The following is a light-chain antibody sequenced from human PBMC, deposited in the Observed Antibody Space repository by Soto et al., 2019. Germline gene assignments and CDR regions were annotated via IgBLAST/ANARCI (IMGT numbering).Light chain of an antibody. CDR2: AAS. Sequence: AIRMTQSPSSFSASTGDRVTITCRASQGISSYLAWYQQKPGKAPKLLIYAASTFQSGVPSRFSGSGSGTDFTLTISCLQSEDFATYYCQQYYSYSTFGQGPKLEIK. CDR3: QQYYSYST. J-gene: IGKJ2*02. V-gene: IGKV1-8*01. CDR1: QGISSY.